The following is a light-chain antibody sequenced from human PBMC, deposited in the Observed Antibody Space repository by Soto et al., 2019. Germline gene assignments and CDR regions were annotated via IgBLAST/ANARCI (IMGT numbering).Light chain of an antibody. J-gene: IGLJ1*01. CDR3: CAYAGSITHYV. CDR1: RSDVGTYYL. Sequence: QSALTQPASVSGSPGQSITISCTGTRSDVGTYYLVSWYQQHPGKAPKLLIYAGSERPSGVSNRFSGSKSGYTASLTISGLQAEDEGDYYCCAYAGSITHYVFGSGTKVTVL. CDR2: AGS. V-gene: IGLV2-23*01.